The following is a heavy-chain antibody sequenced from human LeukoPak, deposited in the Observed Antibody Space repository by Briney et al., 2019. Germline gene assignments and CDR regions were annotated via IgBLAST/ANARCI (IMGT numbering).Heavy chain of an antibody. CDR2: FDPEDGET. CDR1: GYTLTELS. J-gene: IGHJ6*03. Sequence: ASVKVSCKVSGYTLTELSMHWVRQAPGKGLEWMGGFDPEDGETIYAQKFQGRVTMTEDTSTDTAYMELSSLRSEDTAVYYCSRGTAGSGSYYKDNYYYYYYMDVWGKGTTVTVSS. D-gene: IGHD3-10*01. V-gene: IGHV1-24*01. CDR3: SRGTAGSGSYYKDNYYYYYYMDV.